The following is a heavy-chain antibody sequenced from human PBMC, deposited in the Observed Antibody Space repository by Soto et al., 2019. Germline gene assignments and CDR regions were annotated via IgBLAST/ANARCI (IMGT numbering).Heavy chain of an antibody. V-gene: IGHV4-34*01. D-gene: IGHD3-3*01. J-gene: IGHJ6*02. CDR2: INHSGST. Sequence: QVQLQQWGAGLLKPSETLSLTCAVYGGSFSGYYWSWIRQPPGKGLEWIGEINHSGSTNYNPSLKSRVTISVDTSKNQFSLKLSSVTAADTAVYYCARGLKEYDFWSGYHYYYYGMDVWGQGTTVTVSS. CDR1: GGSFSGYY. CDR3: ARGLKEYDFWSGYHYYYYGMDV.